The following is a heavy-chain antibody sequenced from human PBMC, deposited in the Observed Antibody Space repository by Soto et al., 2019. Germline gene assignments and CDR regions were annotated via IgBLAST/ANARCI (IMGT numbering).Heavy chain of an antibody. D-gene: IGHD3-10*01. J-gene: IGHJ4*02. V-gene: IGHV3-9*01. Sequence: GGSLRLSCAASGFTFDDYAMHWVRQAPGKGLEWVSGISWNSGTIRYADSVKGRFTISRDNAKNSLYLQMNSLRAEDTAFYYCAKDTNSGGPAQFDYWGKGTLVTVSS. CDR2: ISWNSGTI. CDR1: GFTFDDYA. CDR3: AKDTNSGGPAQFDY.